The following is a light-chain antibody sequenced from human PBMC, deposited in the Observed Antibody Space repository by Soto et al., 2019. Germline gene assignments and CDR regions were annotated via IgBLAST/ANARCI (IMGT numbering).Light chain of an antibody. V-gene: IGLV2-18*02. CDR1: STDFVSYNR. CDR2: EVS. J-gene: IGLJ1*01. CDR3: SSYAGSNNFV. Sequence: QSVLTQPPSVSGSPGQSVTISCTGTSTDFVSYNRVSWYQQPPGTAPKLMIYEVSKRPSGVPDRFSGSKSGNTASLTISGLQAADEADYYCSSYAGSNNFVFGTGTKVTVL.